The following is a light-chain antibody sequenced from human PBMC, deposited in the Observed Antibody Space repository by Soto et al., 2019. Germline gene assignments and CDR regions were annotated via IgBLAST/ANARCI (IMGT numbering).Light chain of an antibody. CDR3: MQSLQTPWT. J-gene: IGKJ1*01. V-gene: IGKV2-28*01. CDR2: VGS. CDR1: QSLLHRNGYNY. Sequence: DIVMTQSPVSQPVTPGEAASISCRSSQSLLHRNGYNYVDWYLQRPGQSPQLLIYVGSNRASGVXDXXSGSGSGTDFTLKISRVEAEDVGIYYCMQSLQTPWTFGQGTKVEIK.